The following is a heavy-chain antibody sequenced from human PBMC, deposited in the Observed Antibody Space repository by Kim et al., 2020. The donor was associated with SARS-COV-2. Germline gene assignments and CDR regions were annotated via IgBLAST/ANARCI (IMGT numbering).Heavy chain of an antibody. CDR3: AKDDFYYGGGFNWFDS. CDR2: IPNSGNA. D-gene: IGHD2-21*02. J-gene: IGHJ5*01. Sequence: SETLSLTCTVSGGSITDYFWSWVRQPAGEGFEWIGRIPNSGNANYNPSLKSRVTMSVDTSKNQFSLQLSSVPPADTAVSFCAKDDFYYGGGFNWFDSWG. CDR1: GGSITDYF. V-gene: IGHV4-4*07.